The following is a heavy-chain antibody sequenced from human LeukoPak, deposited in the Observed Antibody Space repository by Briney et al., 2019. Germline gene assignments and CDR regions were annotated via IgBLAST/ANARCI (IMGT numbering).Heavy chain of an antibody. J-gene: IGHJ4*02. V-gene: IGHV3-23*01. CDR2: IFPSGGEI. D-gene: IGHD3-10*01. CDR3: AKDRTRSYGSGSYGY. Sequence: PGGSLRLSCAASGFTFSTFAMIWVRQPPGKGLEWVSSIFPSGGEIHYADSVRGRFTISRDNSKSTLSLQMNSLRAEDTAVYYCAKDRTRSYGSGSYGYWGQGALVTVSS. CDR1: GFTFSTFA.